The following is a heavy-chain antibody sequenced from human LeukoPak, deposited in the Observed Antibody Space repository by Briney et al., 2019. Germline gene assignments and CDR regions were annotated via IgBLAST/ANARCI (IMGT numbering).Heavy chain of an antibody. Sequence: GGSLRLSCAASGFTFSSYGMHWVRQAPGKGLEWVAFIRYDGSNKYYADSVKGRFTISRDNSKNTLYLQMNSLRAEDTAVYYCARDNGGNSGVYFDYWGQGTLVTVSS. D-gene: IGHD4-23*01. CDR2: IRYDGSNK. CDR1: GFTFSSYG. CDR3: ARDNGGNSGVYFDY. V-gene: IGHV3-30*02. J-gene: IGHJ4*02.